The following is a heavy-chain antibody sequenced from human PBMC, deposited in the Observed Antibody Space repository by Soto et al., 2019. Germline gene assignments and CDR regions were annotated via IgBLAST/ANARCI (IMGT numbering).Heavy chain of an antibody. CDR3: TTVDAVVLN. CDR1: GFTFNNAW. V-gene: IGHV3-15*01. Sequence: EVQLVESGGGLVKPGGSLRLSCAASGFTFNNAWMSWVRQAPGGGLEWVGRIKRTIDGGTTDYAAPVKVRFAISRDDSNSILSLQMNSLKSEDTAVYYCTTVDAVVLNWGQGILVTVSS. J-gene: IGHJ4*02. CDR2: IKRTIDGGTT. D-gene: IGHD6-19*01.